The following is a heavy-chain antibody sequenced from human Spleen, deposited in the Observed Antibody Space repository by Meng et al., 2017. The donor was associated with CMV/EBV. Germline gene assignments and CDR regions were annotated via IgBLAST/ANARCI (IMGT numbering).Heavy chain of an antibody. CDR2: IIPIFDTP. CDR1: GGTFSSYA. V-gene: IGHV1-69*05. CDR3: ERRDNWYFDL. J-gene: IGHJ2*01. Sequence: SVKVSCKASGGTFSSYAISWVRQAPGQGLEWMGGIIPIFDTPHYAQKFQGRVTITTDESTSTAYMELSSLTSEDTAVYYCERRDNWYFDLWGRGTLVTVSS.